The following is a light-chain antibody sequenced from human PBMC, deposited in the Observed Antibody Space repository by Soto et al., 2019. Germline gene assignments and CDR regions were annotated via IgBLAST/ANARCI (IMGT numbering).Light chain of an antibody. CDR1: QSVSSN. CDR2: DAS. Sequence: EIVMTQSPATLSLSPGERATLSCRASQSVSSNLAWYQQKPGQAPRLLIYDASTRATGIPARISGSGSGTDFTLTISSLQSEDFAVYYCQQYFHWRTFGQGTKVDIK. V-gene: IGKV3D-15*01. J-gene: IGKJ1*01. CDR3: QQYFHWRT.